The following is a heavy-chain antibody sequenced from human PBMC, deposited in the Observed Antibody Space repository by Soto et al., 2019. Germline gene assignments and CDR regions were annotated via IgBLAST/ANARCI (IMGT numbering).Heavy chain of an antibody. J-gene: IGHJ4*02. V-gene: IGHV4-31*03. Sequence: SETLSLTCTVSGGSISSGGYYWSWIRQHPGKGLEWIGYIYYSGSTYYNPSLKSRVTISVDTSKNQFSLKLSSVTAADTAVYYWARESVVWEPYGVYWGQGTLVTVAS. CDR2: IYYSGST. D-gene: IGHD1-26*01. CDR3: ARESVVWEPYGVY. CDR1: GGSISSGGYY.